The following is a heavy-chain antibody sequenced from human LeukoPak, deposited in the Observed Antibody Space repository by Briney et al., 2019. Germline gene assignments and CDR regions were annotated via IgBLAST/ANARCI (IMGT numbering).Heavy chain of an antibody. Sequence: GGSLRLSCAASGFTFNDYSMTWVRQAPGKGLEWVSSISSSNYIYYTESVKGRFTISRDNAKNSLHLHMNSLRAEDSAVYYCARIGHDLYQTFDSWGHGTLITVSS. D-gene: IGHD2-2*01. CDR3: ARIGHDLYQTFDS. CDR2: ISSSNYI. V-gene: IGHV3-21*01. J-gene: IGHJ5*01. CDR1: GFTFNDYS.